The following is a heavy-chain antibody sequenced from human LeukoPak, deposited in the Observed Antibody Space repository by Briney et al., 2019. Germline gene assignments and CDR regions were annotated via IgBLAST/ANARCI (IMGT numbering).Heavy chain of an antibody. D-gene: IGHD3-9*01. CDR2: IYYSGST. V-gene: IGHV4-59*01. Sequence: SETLSLTCTVSGGSISSYYWSWIRQPLGKGLEWIGYIYYSGSTNYNPSLKSRVTISVDTSKNQFSLKLSSVTAADTAVYYCARAMTVDILTGYFDAFDIWGQGTMVTVSS. J-gene: IGHJ3*02. CDR1: GGSISSYY. CDR3: ARAMTVDILTGYFDAFDI.